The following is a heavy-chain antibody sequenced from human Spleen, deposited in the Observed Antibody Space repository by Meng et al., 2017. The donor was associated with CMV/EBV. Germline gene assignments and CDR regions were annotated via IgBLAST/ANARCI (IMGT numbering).Heavy chain of an antibody. CDR3: ARFLRGYYDFWSGYDCMDV. J-gene: IGHJ6*02. V-gene: IGHV1-2*02. D-gene: IGHD3-3*01. CDR2: INPHRGDT. Sequence: ASVKVSCKASGYTFTGYYMHWVRQAPGQGLEWMGWINPHRGDTNYAQQFQGRVTLTRDTSINTGYMELRSLRSDDTAVYYCARFLRGYYDFWSGYDCMDVWGQGTTVTVSS. CDR1: GYTFTGYY.